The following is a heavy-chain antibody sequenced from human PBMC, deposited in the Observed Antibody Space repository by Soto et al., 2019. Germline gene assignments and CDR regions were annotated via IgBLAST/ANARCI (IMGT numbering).Heavy chain of an antibody. V-gene: IGHV3-72*01. Sequence: GGSLRLSCAASGFTFSDHYMDWVRQAPGKGLEWVGRTRNKANSYTTEYAASVKGRFTISRDDSKNSLYLQMNSLKTEDTAVYYCAIETGDAFDIWGQGTMVTVSS. CDR2: TRNKANSYTT. D-gene: IGHD7-27*01. J-gene: IGHJ3*02. CDR3: AIETGDAFDI. CDR1: GFTFSDHY.